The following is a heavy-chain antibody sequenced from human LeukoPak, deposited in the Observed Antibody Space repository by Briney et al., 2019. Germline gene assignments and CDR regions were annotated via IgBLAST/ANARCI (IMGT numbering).Heavy chain of an antibody. Sequence: SETLSLTCTVSGGSISSGGYYWSWIRQHPGKGLEWIGYIYYSGSTYYNPSLKSRVTISVDTSKNQFSLKLSSVTAADTAVYYCARGRGRIAVAGRRGKTNWFDPWGQGTLVTVSS. CDR1: GGSISSGGYY. J-gene: IGHJ5*02. V-gene: IGHV4-31*03. D-gene: IGHD6-19*01. CDR2: IYYSGST. CDR3: ARGRGRIAVAGRRGKTNWFDP.